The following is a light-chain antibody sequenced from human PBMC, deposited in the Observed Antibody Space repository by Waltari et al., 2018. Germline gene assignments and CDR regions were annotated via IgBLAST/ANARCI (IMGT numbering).Light chain of an antibody. CDR2: AAS. J-gene: IGKJ1*01. V-gene: IGKV1-39*01. CDR3: QQSYSTPPT. CDR1: QSISSY. Sequence: DIQMTQSTSSLSASVGNRVTITCRASQSISSYLNWYQQKPGKAPKPLIYAASSLQSGVPSRFSGSGYGTDFTLTISSLQPEDFATYYCQQSYSTPPTFGQGTKVEIK.